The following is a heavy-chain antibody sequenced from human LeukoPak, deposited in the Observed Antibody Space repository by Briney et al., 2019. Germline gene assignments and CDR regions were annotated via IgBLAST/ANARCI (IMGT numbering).Heavy chain of an antibody. Sequence: ASVNVSCKASGYTFTSYGISWVRQAPGQGLEWMGWISAYNGNTNYAQKLQGRVTMTTDTSTSTAYMELRSLRSDDTAVYYCARDLGSMVRGVIMGYYYYGMDVWGQGTTVTVSS. CDR2: ISAYNGNT. CDR1: GYTFTSYG. CDR3: ARDLGSMVRGVIMGYYYYGMDV. J-gene: IGHJ6*02. D-gene: IGHD3-10*01. V-gene: IGHV1-18*01.